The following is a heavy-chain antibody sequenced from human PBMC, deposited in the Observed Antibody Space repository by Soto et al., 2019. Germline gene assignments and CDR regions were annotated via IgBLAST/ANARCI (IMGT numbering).Heavy chain of an antibody. J-gene: IGHJ6*02. V-gene: IGHV3-23*01. CDR2: ISDGGGTT. D-gene: IGHD1-7*01. CDR3: AREGLELAYYGMDV. CDR1: EFHFSLYA. Sequence: GGSQCLSSASSEFHFSLYAMSWVSLAPGKGLEWVSVISDGGGTTYYADTVKGRFTISRDNAKNSLYLQMNSLRADDTAVYYCAREGLELAYYGMDVWGQGTTVTVSS.